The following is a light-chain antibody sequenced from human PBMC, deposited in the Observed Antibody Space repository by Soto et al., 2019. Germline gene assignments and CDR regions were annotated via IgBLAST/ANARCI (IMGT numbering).Light chain of an antibody. V-gene: IGLV2-23*01. Sequence: QSALTQPASVSGSPGQSITISCTGTSSDVGTYKPVSWYQQHPGKAPKVIIYDDNKRPSGVSNRFSGSKSGNTASLTISGLQAEDEADYYCYSYTGSATVIFGGGTKLTVL. J-gene: IGLJ2*01. CDR2: DDN. CDR1: SSDVGTYKP. CDR3: YSYTGSATVI.